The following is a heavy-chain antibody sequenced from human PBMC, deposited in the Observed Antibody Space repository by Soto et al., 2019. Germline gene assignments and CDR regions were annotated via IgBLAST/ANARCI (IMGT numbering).Heavy chain of an antibody. J-gene: IGHJ6*03. Sequence: QVQLVQSGAEVKKPGSSVKVSCKASGGTFSSYTISWVRQAPGQGLEWMRRIIPILGIANYAQKFQGRVTITADKSTSTAYMELSSLRSEDTAVYYCAGDCSGGSCYRYYYYYYMDVWGKGTTVTVSS. CDR3: AGDCSGGSCYRYYYYYYMDV. D-gene: IGHD2-15*01. CDR2: IIPILGIA. CDR1: GGTFSSYT. V-gene: IGHV1-69*02.